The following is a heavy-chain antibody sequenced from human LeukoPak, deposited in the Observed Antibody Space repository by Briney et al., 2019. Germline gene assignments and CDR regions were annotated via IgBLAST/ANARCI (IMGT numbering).Heavy chain of an antibody. CDR2: IYYSGST. D-gene: IGHD2-2*01. J-gene: IGHJ4*02. CDR3: ARHSTVWGVGGVDY. V-gene: IGHV4-39*01. Sequence: SETVCLTCTVSGGSISSSSYYWGWIRQPPGKGLEWIGSIYYSGSTYYNPSLKSRVTISVDTSKNQFSLKLSSVTAADTAVYYCARHSTVWGVGGVDYWGQGTLVTVSS. CDR1: GGSISSSSYY.